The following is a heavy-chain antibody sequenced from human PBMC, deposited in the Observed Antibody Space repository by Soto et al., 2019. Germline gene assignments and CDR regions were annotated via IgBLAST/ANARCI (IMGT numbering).Heavy chain of an antibody. V-gene: IGHV1-69*13. CDR3: ARGAFGALTYYYGMDV. J-gene: IGHJ6*02. Sequence: SVKVSCKASGGTFSSYAISWVRQAPGQGLEWMGGIIPIFGTANYAQKFQGRVTITADESTSTAYMELSSLRSEDTAVYYCARGAFGALTYYYGMDVWGQGTTVTVS. CDR1: GGTFSSYA. D-gene: IGHD3-3*01. CDR2: IIPIFGTA.